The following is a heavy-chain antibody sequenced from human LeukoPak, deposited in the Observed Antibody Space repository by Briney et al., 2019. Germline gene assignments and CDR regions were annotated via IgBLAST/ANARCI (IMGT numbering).Heavy chain of an antibody. D-gene: IGHD2-2*01. CDR1: GYTFTSYG. CDR3: ARGVEYCSSTSCYGTQTNWFDP. Sequence: ASVKVSCKASGYTFTSYGISWVRQAPGQGLEWMGWISAYNGNTNYAQKLQGRVTMTTDTSTSTAYMELRSLRSDDTAVYYCARGVEYCSSTSCYGTQTNWFDPWGQGTLVTVSS. J-gene: IGHJ5*02. V-gene: IGHV1-18*01. CDR2: ISAYNGNT.